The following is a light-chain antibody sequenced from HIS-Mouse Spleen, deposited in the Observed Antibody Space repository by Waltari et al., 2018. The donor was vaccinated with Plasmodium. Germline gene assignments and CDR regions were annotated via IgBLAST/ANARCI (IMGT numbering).Light chain of an antibody. CDR3: QQLNSYPLFT. Sequence: DIQLTQSPSFLSASVGARVTIPCRASQGISSYLAWYQQKPGKAPKLLIYAASTLQSGVPSRFSGSGSGTEFTLTISSLQPEDFATYYCQQLNSYPLFTFGPGTKVDIK. J-gene: IGKJ3*01. CDR2: AAS. V-gene: IGKV1-9*01. CDR1: QGISSY.